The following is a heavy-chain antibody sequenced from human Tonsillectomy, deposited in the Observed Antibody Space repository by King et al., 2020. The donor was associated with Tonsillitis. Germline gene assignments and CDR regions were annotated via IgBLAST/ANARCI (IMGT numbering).Heavy chain of an antibody. V-gene: IGHV3-64*01. CDR3: ARGGMDV. CDR2: ISSNGDNK. J-gene: IGHJ6*01. Sequence: VQLVESGGGSVQPGGSLKLSCAASGFTFSSFAMHWVRQAPGKGLESVSSISSNGDNKYYANSVKGRFTISRDNSKNMMFLEMGSLRPEDMAVYYCARGGMDVWGPRDHGQRLL. CDR1: GFTFSSFA.